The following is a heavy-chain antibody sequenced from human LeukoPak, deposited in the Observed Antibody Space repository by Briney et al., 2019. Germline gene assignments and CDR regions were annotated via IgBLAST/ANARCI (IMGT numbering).Heavy chain of an antibody. V-gene: IGHV3-23*01. J-gene: IGHJ4*02. CDR1: GFSFSSYA. Sequence: GGSLKLSCAASGFSFSSYAMSWVRQAPGKGLEWVSSISGSGDNTYYAESVKGRFTISRDNSKNTLYLQMNSLRAEDTAVYYCARASAIAAVDYWGQGTLVTVSS. D-gene: IGHD6-6*01. CDR2: ISGSGDNT. CDR3: ARASAIAAVDY.